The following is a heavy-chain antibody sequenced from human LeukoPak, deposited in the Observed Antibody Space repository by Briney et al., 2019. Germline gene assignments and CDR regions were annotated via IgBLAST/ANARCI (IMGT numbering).Heavy chain of an antibody. D-gene: IGHD2-21*02. CDR1: GFTFSSYA. CDR2: ISGSGGST. CDR3: AKDRRVARIVVVTARNAFDY. J-gene: IGHJ4*02. Sequence: GGSLRLSRAASGFTFSSYAMSWVRQAPGKGLEWVSAISGSGGSTYYADSVKGRFTISRDNSKNTLYLQMNSLRAEDTAVYYCAKDRRVARIVVVTARNAFDYWGQGTLVTVSS. V-gene: IGHV3-23*01.